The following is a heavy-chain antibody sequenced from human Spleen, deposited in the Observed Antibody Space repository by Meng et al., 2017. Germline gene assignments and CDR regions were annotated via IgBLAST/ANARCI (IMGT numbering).Heavy chain of an antibody. CDR1: GFTFSRYA. J-gene: IGHJ6*02. D-gene: IGHD1-26*01. Sequence: GESLKISCAASGFTFSRYAMSWVRQAPGKGLEWVSAISGSGGSTYYADSVKDRFTISRDNPKNTLYLQMNSLRAEDTVVYYCAKVGQGELPNYYYYGMDVWGQGTTVTVSS. V-gene: IGHV3-23*01. CDR2: ISGSGGST. CDR3: AKVGQGELPNYYYYGMDV.